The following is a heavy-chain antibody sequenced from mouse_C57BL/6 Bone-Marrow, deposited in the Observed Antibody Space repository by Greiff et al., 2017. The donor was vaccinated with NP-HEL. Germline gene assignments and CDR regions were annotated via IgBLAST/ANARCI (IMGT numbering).Heavy chain of an antibody. J-gene: IGHJ3*01. Sequence: EVQLKESGPSLVRPSQTLSLTCTVTGFSINSDCYWIWIRQFPGNKLEYIGYTFYSGITYYNPSLESRTYITRDTSKNQFSLKLSSVTTEDTATYYCARDRFYDGYYGGAYWGQGTLVTVSA. CDR1: GFSINSDCY. CDR2: TFYSGIT. V-gene: IGHV3-3*01. D-gene: IGHD2-3*01. CDR3: ARDRFYDGYYGGAY.